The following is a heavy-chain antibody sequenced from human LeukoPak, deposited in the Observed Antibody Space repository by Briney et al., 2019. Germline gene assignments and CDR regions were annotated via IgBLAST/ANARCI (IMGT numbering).Heavy chain of an antibody. CDR2: IYPADSDI. CDR1: GYSINNYW. V-gene: IGHV5-51*01. D-gene: IGHD2-15*01. CDR3: ARQEYCSGGSCYTWFDP. Sequence: GESLKISCKGSGYSINNYWVGWVRQMPGKGLEWMGIIYPADSDIRYSPSFQGQVTISADKSISTAYLQWSSLKASDTAMYYCARQEYCSGGSCYTWFDPWGQGTLVTVSS. J-gene: IGHJ5*02.